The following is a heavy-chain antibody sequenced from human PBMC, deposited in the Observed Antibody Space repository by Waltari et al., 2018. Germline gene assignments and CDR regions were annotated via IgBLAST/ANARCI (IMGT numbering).Heavy chain of an antibody. CDR3: ARDEGQWLASTYFDY. CDR2: IYHSGST. Sequence: QVQLQESGPGLVKPSETLSLTCAVSGYSLSSGYYWGWIRQPPGKGLEWIGSIYHSGSTYYNPSLKSRVTISVDTSKNQFSLKLSSVTAADTAVYYCARDEGQWLASTYFDYWGQGTLVTVSS. D-gene: IGHD6-19*01. V-gene: IGHV4-38-2*02. J-gene: IGHJ4*02. CDR1: GYSLSSGYY.